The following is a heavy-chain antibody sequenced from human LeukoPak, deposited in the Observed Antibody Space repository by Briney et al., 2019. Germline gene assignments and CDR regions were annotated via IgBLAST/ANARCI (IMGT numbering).Heavy chain of an antibody. CDR3: ARPTSRPSNYYHMDV. CDR2: MNPINGHT. V-gene: IGHV1-8*01. CDR1: GYTFTSFD. Sequence: GASVKASCKASGYTFTSFDINWVRQAPGQGLECMGWMNPINGHTGYAQKFQGRVTMTGHTATSTAYMELSSLTYEDTAVYYCARPTSRPSNYYHMDVWGKGTTVTVSS. D-gene: IGHD6-13*01. J-gene: IGHJ6*03.